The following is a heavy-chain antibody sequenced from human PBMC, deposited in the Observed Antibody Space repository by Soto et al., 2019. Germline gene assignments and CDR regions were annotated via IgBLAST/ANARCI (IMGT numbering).Heavy chain of an antibody. CDR1: GITFSSYA. J-gene: IGHJ6*02. Sequence: GGSLRLSCSASGITFSSYAMHWVRQAPGKGLEYVSAISSNGGSTYYADSVKGRFTISRDNSKNTLYLQMSSLRAEDTAVYYCVTMYSSSWDYYYYGMDVWGQGTTVTVSS. V-gene: IGHV3-64D*06. D-gene: IGHD6-13*01. CDR3: VTMYSSSWDYYYYGMDV. CDR2: ISSNGGST.